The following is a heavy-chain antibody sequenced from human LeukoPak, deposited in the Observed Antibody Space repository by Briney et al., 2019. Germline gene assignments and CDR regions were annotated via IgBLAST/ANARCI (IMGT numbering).Heavy chain of an antibody. J-gene: IGHJ3*02. D-gene: IGHD5-24*01. V-gene: IGHV3-11*01. CDR2: ISASGTSSSNI. CDR1: GFTFSDYY. CDR3: AKDIGSVDGYNFAAPGAFDI. Sequence: GGSLRLSCAASGFTFSDYYMTWIRQAPGKGLEWIAYISASGTSSSNIYYADSVKGRFTISRDNAKNSLYLQMNSLRAEDTALYYCAKDIGSVDGYNFAAPGAFDIWGQGTMVTVSS.